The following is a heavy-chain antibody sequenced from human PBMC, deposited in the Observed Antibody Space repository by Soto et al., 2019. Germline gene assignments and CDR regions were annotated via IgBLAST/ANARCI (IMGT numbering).Heavy chain of an antibody. V-gene: IGHV1-18*01. Sequence: EASVKVSCKASGYTFTSYGISWVRQAPGQGLEWMGWISAYNGNTNYAQKLQGRVTMTTDTSTSTAYMELRSPRSDDTAVYYCARDPAGTVWFDPWGQGTLVTVSS. CDR1: GYTFTSYG. D-gene: IGHD6-13*01. CDR2: ISAYNGNT. J-gene: IGHJ5*02. CDR3: ARDPAGTVWFDP.